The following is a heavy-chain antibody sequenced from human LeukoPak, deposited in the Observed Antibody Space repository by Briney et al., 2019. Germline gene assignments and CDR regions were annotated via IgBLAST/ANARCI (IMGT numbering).Heavy chain of an antibody. CDR1: GGSISSSSYY. V-gene: IGHV4-39*07. Sequence: PSETLSLTCTVSGGSISSSSYYWGWIRQPPGKGLEWIGSIYYSGSTYYNPSLKSRVTISVDTSKNQFSLKLSSVTAADTAVYYCARVHQTQGSVVVEPFDYWGQGTLVTVSS. D-gene: IGHD2-2*01. CDR3: ARVHQTQGSVVVEPFDY. J-gene: IGHJ4*02. CDR2: IYYSGST.